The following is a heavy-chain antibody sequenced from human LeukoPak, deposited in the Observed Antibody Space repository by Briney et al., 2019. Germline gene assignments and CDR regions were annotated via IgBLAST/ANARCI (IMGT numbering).Heavy chain of an antibody. V-gene: IGHV1-46*01. Sequence: ASVKVSCKASGYTFTSNYIHWVRQAPGQGLEWMGMIYPRDGSTSYAQKFQGRDTVTRDTSTSTVHMELSGLRSEDTAVYYCARDQEGFDYWGRGTLVTVSS. CDR3: ARDQEGFDY. CDR1: GYTFTSNY. J-gene: IGHJ4*02. CDR2: IYPRDGST.